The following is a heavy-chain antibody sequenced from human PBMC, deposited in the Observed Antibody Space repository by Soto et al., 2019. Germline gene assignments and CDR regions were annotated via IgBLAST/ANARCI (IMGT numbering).Heavy chain of an antibody. D-gene: IGHD4-17*01. V-gene: IGHV4-31*03. CDR3: ARGTVTTSYFDS. Sequence: SETLSLTCTVSGGSISSGGYYWRWIRQHPGKGLEWIGYIYYSGSTYYNPSLKSRVTMSVDTSKNQFSLKLSSVTAADTAVYYCARGTVTTSYFDSWGQGTLVTVSS. CDR2: IYYSGST. CDR1: GGSISSGGYY. J-gene: IGHJ4*02.